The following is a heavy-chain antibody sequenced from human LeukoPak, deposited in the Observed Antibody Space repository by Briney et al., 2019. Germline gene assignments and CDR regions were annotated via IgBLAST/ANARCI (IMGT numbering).Heavy chain of an antibody. CDR3: ASRIAVAGTRAVGYFDY. CDR1: GGSFSGYY. V-gene: IGHV4-34*01. CDR2: INHSGST. Sequence: PSETLSLTCAVYGGSFSGYYWSWIRQPPGKGREGSGEINHSGSTNYNPSLKSRVTISIDTSKNQFSLKLSSVTAADTAVYYCASRIAVAGTRAVGYFDYWGQGALVTVSS. D-gene: IGHD6-19*01. J-gene: IGHJ4*02.